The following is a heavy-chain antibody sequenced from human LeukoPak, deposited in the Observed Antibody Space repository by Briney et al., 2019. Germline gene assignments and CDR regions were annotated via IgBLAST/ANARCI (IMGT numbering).Heavy chain of an antibody. CDR2: IFYSGST. Sequence: PSETLSLTCTVSGGSFSNHYWSWLRQPPGKELEWIGYIFYSGSTNYNPSLKSRVTMSVDTSKNQFSLKLSSATAADTAVYYCARVRRIRQLVQGYYYYGMDVWGQGTTVIVSS. J-gene: IGHJ6*02. CDR1: GGSFSNHY. V-gene: IGHV4-59*11. D-gene: IGHD6-13*01. CDR3: ARVRRIRQLVQGYYYYGMDV.